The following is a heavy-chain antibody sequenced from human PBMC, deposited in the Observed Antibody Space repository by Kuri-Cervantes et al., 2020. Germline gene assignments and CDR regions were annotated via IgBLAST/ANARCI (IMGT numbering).Heavy chain of an antibody. D-gene: IGHD3-10*01. CDR2: IKPDGSEK. CDR1: GFTFSNYW. CDR3: ASRRGYGSGHDY. Sequence: GESLKISCAVSGFTFSNYWMTWVRQAPGKGLEWVANIKPDGSEKYYVDSVKGRFTISRDNAKNSLYLQMNSLRAEDTAVYYCASRRGYGSGHDYWGQGTLVTVSS. V-gene: IGHV3-7*01. J-gene: IGHJ4*02.